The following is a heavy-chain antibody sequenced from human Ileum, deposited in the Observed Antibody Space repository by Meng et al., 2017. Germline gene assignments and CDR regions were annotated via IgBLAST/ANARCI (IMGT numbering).Heavy chain of an antibody. J-gene: IGHJ5*02. CDR1: GGSFSGYY. D-gene: IGHD6-13*01. V-gene: IGHV4-34*01. CDR3: AREGVAAAADWFDP. Sequence: SETLSLTCAVYGGSFSGYYWSWIRQPPGKGLEWIGEINHSGSTNYNPSLKSRVTISVDTSKNQFSLKLSSWTAADTAVSYCAREGVAAAADWFDPWGQGTLVTVSS. CDR2: INHSGST.